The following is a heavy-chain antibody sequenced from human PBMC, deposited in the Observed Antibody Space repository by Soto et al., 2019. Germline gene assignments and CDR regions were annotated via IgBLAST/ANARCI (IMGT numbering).Heavy chain of an antibody. J-gene: IGHJ4*02. CDR1: GYTFTSYA. D-gene: IGHD5-18*01. V-gene: IGHV1-3*01. CDR2: INAGNGNT. Sequence: QVQLVQSGAEVKKPGASVKVSCKASGYTFTSYAMHWVRQAPGQRLEWMGWINAGNGNTKYSQKFQGRVTITRDTSASTAYRELSSLRSEDTAVYYCARASWIQLWLRDFSLGYWGQGTLVTVSS. CDR3: ARASWIQLWLRDFSLGY.